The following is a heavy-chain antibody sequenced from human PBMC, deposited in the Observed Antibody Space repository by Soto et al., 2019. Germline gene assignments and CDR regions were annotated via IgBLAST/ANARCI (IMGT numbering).Heavy chain of an antibody. CDR3: AREQLYDILTGYYSRWFDP. D-gene: IGHD3-9*01. J-gene: IGHJ5*02. V-gene: IGHV3-33*01. Sequence: GSLRLSCAASGFTFSSYGMHWVRQAPGKGLEWVAVIWYDGSNKYYADSVKGRFTISRDNSKNTLYLQMNSLRAEDTAVYYCAREQLYDILTGYYSRWFDPWGQGTLVTVSS. CDR2: IWYDGSNK. CDR1: GFTFSSYG.